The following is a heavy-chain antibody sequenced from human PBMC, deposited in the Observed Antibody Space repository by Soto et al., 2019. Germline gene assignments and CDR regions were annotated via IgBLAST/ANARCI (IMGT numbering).Heavy chain of an antibody. CDR3: ARGYSSSWPLYYYMDV. V-gene: IGHV3-7*01. CDR2: IKQDGSEK. D-gene: IGHD6-13*01. J-gene: IGHJ6*03. Sequence: GGSLRLSCAASGFTFSSYWMSWVRQAPGKGLEWVANIKQDGSEKYYVDSVKGRFTISRDNAKNSLYLQMNSLRAEDTAVYYCARGYSSSWPLYYYMDVWGKGTTVTVSS. CDR1: GFTFSSYW.